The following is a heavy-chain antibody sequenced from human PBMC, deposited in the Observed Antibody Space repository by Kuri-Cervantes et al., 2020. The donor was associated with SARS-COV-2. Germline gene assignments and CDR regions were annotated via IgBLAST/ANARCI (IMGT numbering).Heavy chain of an antibody. D-gene: IGHD3-22*01. J-gene: IGHJ2*01. Sequence: SVKVSCKASGGTFSSYAISWVRQAPGQGLEWMGGIIPIFGTANYAQKFQGRVTITADESTSTAYMELRSLRSEDTAVYYCATAYRGYHYWYFDLWGRGTLVTVSS. CDR2: IIPIFGTA. V-gene: IGHV1-69*13. CDR3: ATAYRGYHYWYFDL. CDR1: GGTFSSYA.